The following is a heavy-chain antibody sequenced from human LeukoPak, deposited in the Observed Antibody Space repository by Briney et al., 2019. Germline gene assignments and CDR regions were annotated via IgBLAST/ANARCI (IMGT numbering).Heavy chain of an antibody. J-gene: IGHJ2*01. V-gene: IGHV3-23*01. CDR1: GFTFSSYG. CDR3: ARGPTVTTFDWYFDL. CDR2: ISPDGGHT. D-gene: IGHD4-17*01. Sequence: GGSLRLSCAASGFTFSSYGMYWVRQAPGKGLEWVSAISPDGGHTYYADSVKGRFTISRDNSKNTLYLQMNSLRAEDTAVYYCARGPTVTTFDWYFDLWGRGTLVTVSS.